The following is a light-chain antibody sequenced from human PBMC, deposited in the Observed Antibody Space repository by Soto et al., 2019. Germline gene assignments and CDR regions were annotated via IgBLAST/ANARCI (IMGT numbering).Light chain of an antibody. CDR3: QHRNNWPQT. V-gene: IGKV3-11*01. Sequence: LLTQSPATLSVSPGQRVTLSCRASQSIRSYLAWYPQRPGQPSRLLIYDASNRATGLPARFSGSGSGTDFTLTSISLEPEDFALYFCQHRNNWPQTVGGGTKVE. J-gene: IGKJ4*01. CDR1: QSIRSY. CDR2: DAS.